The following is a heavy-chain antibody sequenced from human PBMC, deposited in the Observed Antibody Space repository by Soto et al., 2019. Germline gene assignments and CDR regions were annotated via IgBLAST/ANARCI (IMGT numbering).Heavy chain of an antibody. V-gene: IGHV3-11*01. CDR3: ASTYFDWLSLWGDAFDI. Sequence: GGSLRLSCAASGFTFSDYYMSWIRQAPGKGLEWVSYISSSGSTIYYADSVKGRFTISRDNAKNSLYLQMNSLRAEDTAVYYCASTYFDWLSLWGDAFDIWGQGTMVTVSS. J-gene: IGHJ3*02. CDR2: ISSSGSTI. CDR1: GFTFSDYY. D-gene: IGHD3-9*01.